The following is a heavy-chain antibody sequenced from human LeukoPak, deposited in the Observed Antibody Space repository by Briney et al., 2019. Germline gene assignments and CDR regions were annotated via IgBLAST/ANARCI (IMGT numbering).Heavy chain of an antibody. V-gene: IGHV3-30*04. J-gene: IGHJ4*02. CDR3: ARDEGIDY. CDR1: GFTFSSYA. CDR2: ISYDGSNK. Sequence: GRSLRLSCAASGFTFSSYAMHWVRQAPGKGLEWVAVISYDGSNKYYADSVKGRFTISRDNPKNTLYLQMNSLRAEDTAVYYCARDEGIDYWGQGTLVTVSS. D-gene: IGHD6-13*01.